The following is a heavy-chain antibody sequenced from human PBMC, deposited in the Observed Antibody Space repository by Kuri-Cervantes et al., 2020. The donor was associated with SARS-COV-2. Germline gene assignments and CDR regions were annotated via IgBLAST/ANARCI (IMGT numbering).Heavy chain of an antibody. CDR2: ISYDGSNK. CDR3: ARAAFYYYYYYMDV. V-gene: IGHV3-30-3*01. Sequence: GGSLRLSCAASGFTFSSYAMHWVRQAPGKGLEWVAVISYDGSNKYYADSVKGRFTISRDNSKNTLYPQMNSLRAEDTAVYYCARAAFYYYYYYMDVWGKGTTVTVSS. J-gene: IGHJ6*03. CDR1: GFTFSSYA.